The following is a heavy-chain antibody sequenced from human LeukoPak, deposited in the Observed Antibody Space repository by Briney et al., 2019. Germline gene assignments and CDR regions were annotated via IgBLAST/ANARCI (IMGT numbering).Heavy chain of an antibody. CDR3: TRDSGTYNWFDP. CDR2: IDKKDKGYATAT. D-gene: IGHD1-26*01. J-gene: IGHJ5*02. Sequence: GGSLRLSCAASGFTFSGSAIHWVRQSSGKGLEWVGQIDKKDKGYATATAYAASVKGRFTISGDDSINTAYLRMKSLKTEDTALYYCTRDSGTYNWFDPWGQGTLVTVSS. V-gene: IGHV3-73*01. CDR1: GFTFSGSA.